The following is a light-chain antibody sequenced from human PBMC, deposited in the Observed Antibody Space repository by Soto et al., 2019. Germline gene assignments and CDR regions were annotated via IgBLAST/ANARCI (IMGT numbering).Light chain of an antibody. Sequence: EIVMKQSPATLSVSPGERATLSCRASQSVSSSLACYQQKPGQAPRLLIYGASNRATGIPDRFSGSGSGTDFTLTISRLEPEDFAVYYCQQYGSSGTFGQVTMVDIK. V-gene: IGKV3-20*01. CDR2: GAS. J-gene: IGKJ1*01. CDR3: QQYGSSGT. CDR1: QSVSSS.